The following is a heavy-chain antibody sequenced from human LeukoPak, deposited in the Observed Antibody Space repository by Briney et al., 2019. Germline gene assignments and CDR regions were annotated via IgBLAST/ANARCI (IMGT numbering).Heavy chain of an antibody. D-gene: IGHD6-13*01. CDR1: GGSFSGYY. J-gene: IGHJ6*03. Sequence: PSETLSLTCAVYGGSFSGYYWSWIRQPAGKGLEWIGRIYTSGSTNYNPSLKSRVTISVDTSKNQFSLNLSSVTAADTAVYYCARCIAAAGTLLYYYYMDVWGKGTTVTVSS. CDR3: ARCIAAAGTLLYYYYMDV. CDR2: IYTSGST. V-gene: IGHV4-59*10.